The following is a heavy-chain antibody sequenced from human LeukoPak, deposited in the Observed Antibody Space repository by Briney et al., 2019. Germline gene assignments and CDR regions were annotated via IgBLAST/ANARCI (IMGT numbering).Heavy chain of an antibody. V-gene: IGHV4-39*01. D-gene: IGHD2-2*01. CDR1: GGSIISGSFY. J-gene: IGHJ4*02. Sequence: NPSETLSLTCTVSGGSIISGSFYWGWLRQSPGKGLECIGSISSSGRTYYKSSLKSRVTMSVDTSKNLFSLTVSSVTAADTAIYYCARHYCSDNSCYDAFDCWGQGTLVTVSS. CDR2: ISSSGRT. CDR3: ARHYCSDNSCYDAFDC.